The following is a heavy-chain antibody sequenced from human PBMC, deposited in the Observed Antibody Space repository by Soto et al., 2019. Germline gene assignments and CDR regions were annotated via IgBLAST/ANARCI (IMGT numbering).Heavy chain of an antibody. D-gene: IGHD3-10*01. J-gene: IGHJ4*02. CDR3: ASNAGINFDY. CDR2: IYHSGST. CDR1: GYSISSGYY. V-gene: IGHV4-38-2*02. Sequence: SETLSLTCTVSGYSISSGYYWGWIRQPPGKGLEWIGSIYHSGSTYYNPSLKSRVTISVDTSKNQFSLKLSSVTAADTAVYYCASNAGINFDYWGQGTLVTVSS.